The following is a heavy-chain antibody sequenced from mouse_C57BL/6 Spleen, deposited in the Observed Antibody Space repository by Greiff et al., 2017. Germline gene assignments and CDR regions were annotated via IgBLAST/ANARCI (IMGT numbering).Heavy chain of an antibody. CDR1: GYTFTSYW. Sequence: QVQLQQSGAELVRPGSSVKLSCKASGYTFTSYWMDWVKQRPGQGLAWIGNIYPSDSETHYNQKFKDKATLTVDKSSSTAYMQLSSLTSEDSAVYYCARGGHYWYFDVWGTGTTVTVSS. V-gene: IGHV1-61*01. J-gene: IGHJ1*03. CDR3: ARGGHYWYFDV. CDR2: IYPSDSET.